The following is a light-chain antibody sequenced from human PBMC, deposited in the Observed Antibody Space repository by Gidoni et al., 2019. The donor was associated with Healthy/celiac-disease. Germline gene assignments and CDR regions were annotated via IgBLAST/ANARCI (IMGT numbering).Light chain of an antibody. CDR1: QSISSY. CDR2: AAS. CDR3: QPSYSTPRT. J-gene: IGKJ1*01. V-gene: IGKV1-39*01. Sequence: DIQMTQSPSSPSASVGDRVTITCRASQSISSYLNWYQQKPGKAPKLLIYAASSLQSGVPSRFSGSGSGTDFTLTISSLQPEDFATYYCQPSYSTPRTFGQGTKVEIK.